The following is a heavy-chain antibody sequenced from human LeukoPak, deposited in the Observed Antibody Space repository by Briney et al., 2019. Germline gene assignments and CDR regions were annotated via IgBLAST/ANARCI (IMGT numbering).Heavy chain of an antibody. CDR2: MNPNSGNT. Sequence: ASVKVSCKASGYTFTSYDINWVRQATGQGLEWMGWMNPNSGNTGYAQKFQGRVTMTRNTSISTAYMELSSLRSEDTAVYYCARRPRKITAATVPNWFDPWGQGTLVTVSS. V-gene: IGHV1-8*01. CDR3: ARRPRKITAATVPNWFDP. CDR1: GYTFTSYD. D-gene: IGHD2-15*01. J-gene: IGHJ5*02.